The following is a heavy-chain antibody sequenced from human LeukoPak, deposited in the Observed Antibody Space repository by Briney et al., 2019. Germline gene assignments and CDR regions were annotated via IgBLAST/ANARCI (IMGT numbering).Heavy chain of an antibody. CDR3: ARSVVVAANIDY. V-gene: IGHV3-64*01. Sequence: GGSLRLSCAASGFTFSTYAMHWVRQAPAKGLEYVSAISSNGGSTYYANSVKGRFSISRDNSKNTLYLQLGSLRAEDMAVYYCARSVVVAANIDYWGQGTLVTVSS. CDR2: ISSNGGST. J-gene: IGHJ4*02. D-gene: IGHD2-15*01. CDR1: GFTFSTYA.